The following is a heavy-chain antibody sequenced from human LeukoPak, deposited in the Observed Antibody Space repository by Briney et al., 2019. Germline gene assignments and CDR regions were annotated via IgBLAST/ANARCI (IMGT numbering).Heavy chain of an antibody. CDR3: ARDQEAFDY. CDR1: GYSFTSNY. V-gene: IGHV1-46*01. CDR2: IYPRDGST. J-gene: IGHJ4*02. Sequence: ASVKVSCKASGYSFTSNYIHWVRQAPGQGLEWMGVIYPRDGSTSYAQKFQGRVTVTRDTSTSTVHMELSGLRSEDTAVYYCARDQEAFDYWGQGTLVTVSS.